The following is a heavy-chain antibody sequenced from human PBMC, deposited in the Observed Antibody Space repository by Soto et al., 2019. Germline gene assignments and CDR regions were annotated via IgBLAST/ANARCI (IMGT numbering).Heavy chain of an antibody. CDR2: MNPNGGNT. CDR3: ALGLTVTPGRDYFDY. CDR1: GYTFTTYH. Sequence: QVQLVQSGAEVKKPGASVKVSCKASGYTFTTYHISWVRQATGQGLEWMGWMNPNGGNTGYAQKFQGRVTITADESTSNAYMELSSLRSEDTAVYYCALGLTVTPGRDYFDYWGQGTLVTVSS. D-gene: IGHD4-17*01. J-gene: IGHJ4*02. V-gene: IGHV1-8*01.